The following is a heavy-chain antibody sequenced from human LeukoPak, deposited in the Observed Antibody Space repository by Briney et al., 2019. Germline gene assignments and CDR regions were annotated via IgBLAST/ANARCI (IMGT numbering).Heavy chain of an antibody. J-gene: IGHJ6*02. V-gene: IGHV3-30*18. CDR2: ISYDGSNK. D-gene: IGHD6-6*01. Sequence: PGGSLRLSCAASGFTFSSYGMHWVRQAPGKGLEWVAVISYDGSNKYYADSVKGRFTISRDNSKNTLYLQMNSLRAEDTAVYYCANSIAAGHYHGMDVWGQGTTVTVSS. CDR1: GFTFSSYG. CDR3: ANSIAAGHYHGMDV.